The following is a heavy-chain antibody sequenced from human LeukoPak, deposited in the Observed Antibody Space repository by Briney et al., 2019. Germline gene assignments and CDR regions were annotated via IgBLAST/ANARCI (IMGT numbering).Heavy chain of an antibody. CDR2: ISSSSDYT. V-gene: IGHV3-11*06. CDR1: GXTFSDYY. D-gene: IGHD6-13*01. J-gene: IGHJ5*02. CDR3: ARPPYSSSWDPGWFDP. Sequence: GGSLRLSFVASGXTFSDYYMSWIRQAPGKGLEWVSYISSSSDYTNYADSVRGRFTISRDNAKNSLYLQTNSLRAEDTAVYYCARPPYSSSWDPGWFDPWGQGTLITVSS.